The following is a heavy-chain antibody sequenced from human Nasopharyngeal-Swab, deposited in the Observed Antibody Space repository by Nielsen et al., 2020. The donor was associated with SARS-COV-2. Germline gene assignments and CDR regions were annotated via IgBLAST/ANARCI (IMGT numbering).Heavy chain of an antibody. CDR3: ARGTPYCSSTSCYSWFDP. D-gene: IGHD2-2*01. Sequence: GSLRLSCTVSGGSISSSSYYWGWIRQPPGKGLEWIGSIYYSGSTNYNPSLKSRVTISVDTSKNQFSLKLSSVTAADTAVYYCARGTPYCSSTSCYSWFDPWGQGTLVTVSS. V-gene: IGHV4-39*07. J-gene: IGHJ5*02. CDR2: IYYSGST. CDR1: GGSISSSSYY.